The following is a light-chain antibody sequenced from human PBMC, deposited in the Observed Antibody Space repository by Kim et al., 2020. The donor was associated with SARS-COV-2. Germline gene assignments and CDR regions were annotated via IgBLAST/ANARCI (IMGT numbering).Light chain of an antibody. CDR3: QKYNTVPLT. J-gene: IGKJ4*01. CDR1: QDISNY. V-gene: IGKV1-27*01. CDR2: AAS. Sequence: ESVGDSVTLPCRASQDISNYLAWYQQKPGKVIKLLIYAASTLHSGVPSRFSGSGSGTDFTLTISSLQPEDVATYYCQKYNTVPLTFGGGTKVDIK.